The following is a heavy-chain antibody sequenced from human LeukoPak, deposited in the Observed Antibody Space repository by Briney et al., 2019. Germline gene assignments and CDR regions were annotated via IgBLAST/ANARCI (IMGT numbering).Heavy chain of an antibody. V-gene: IGHV3-9*01. CDR3: AKANYYDSSGWIGY. J-gene: IGHJ4*02. Sequence: PGGSLRLSCAASGLTFDDYAMHWVRQAPGKGLEWVSGISWNSGSIGYADSVKGRFTISRDNAKNSLYLQMNSLRAEDTALYYCAKANYYDSSGWIGYWGQGTLVTVSS. CDR2: ISWNSGSI. D-gene: IGHD3-22*01. CDR1: GLTFDDYA.